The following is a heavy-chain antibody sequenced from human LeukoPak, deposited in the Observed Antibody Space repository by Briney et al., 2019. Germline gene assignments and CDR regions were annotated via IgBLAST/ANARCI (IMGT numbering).Heavy chain of an antibody. Sequence: GGSLRLSCAATGLSVSSNFMSWVRQLPGGGLEWVSTISPAGGTTYYAESMKGRFTISRDNSKSTLYLQMNSLRVEDTAVYYRTEVRSGSSSWALRVFDYWGQGALVTVSS. D-gene: IGHD6-13*01. CDR1: GLSVSSNF. V-gene: IGHV3-23*01. CDR2: ISPAGGTT. J-gene: IGHJ4*02. CDR3: TEVRSGSSSWALRVFDY.